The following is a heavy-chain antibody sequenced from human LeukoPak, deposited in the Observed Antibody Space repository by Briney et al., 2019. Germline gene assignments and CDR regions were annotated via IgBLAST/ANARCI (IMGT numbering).Heavy chain of an antibody. CDR3: ARAGSQLRDY. Sequence: PGGSLILSCAASGFTFSSYSMNWVRQAPGKGLEWVSSISSSSSYIYYADSVKGRFTISRDNAKNSLYLQMNSLRAEDTAVYYCARAGSQLRDYWGQGTLVTVSS. D-gene: IGHD3-10*01. J-gene: IGHJ4*02. V-gene: IGHV3-21*01. CDR1: GFTFSSYS. CDR2: ISSSSSYI.